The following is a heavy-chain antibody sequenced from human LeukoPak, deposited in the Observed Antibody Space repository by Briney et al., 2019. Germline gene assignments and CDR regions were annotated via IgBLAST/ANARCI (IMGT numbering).Heavy chain of an antibody. CDR2: INTNTGNP. CDR3: ARERQQQLVPVAPGWFDP. CDR1: GYTFTSYA. D-gene: IGHD6-13*01. J-gene: IGHJ5*02. Sequence: GASVKVSCKASGYTFTSYAMNWVRQAPGQGLEWMGWINTNTGNPTYAQGFTGRFVFSLDTSVSTAYLQISSLKAEDTAVYYCARERQQQLVPVAPGWFDPWGQGTLVTVSS. V-gene: IGHV7-4-1*02.